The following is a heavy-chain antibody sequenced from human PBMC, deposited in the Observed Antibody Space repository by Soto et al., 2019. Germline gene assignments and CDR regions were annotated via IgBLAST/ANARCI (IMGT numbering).Heavy chain of an antibody. Sequence: PGGSLRLSFTASGLNFRSYALHWVRQAPGKGPDWGAVIWRDGSQKLFGDSVRGRFDISRDHSKNTVVLQLAHPEAGDPALLFFATGGTPLTARYCRLDVWGQGTTVTVSS. CDR3: ATGGTPLTARYCRLDV. V-gene: IGHV3-33*03. D-gene: IGHD3-16*01. J-gene: IGHJ6*02. CDR2: IWRDGSQK. CDR1: GLNFRSYA.